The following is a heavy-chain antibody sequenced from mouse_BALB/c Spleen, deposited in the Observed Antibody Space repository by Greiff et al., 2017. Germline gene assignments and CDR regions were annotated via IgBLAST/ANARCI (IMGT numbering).Heavy chain of an antibody. D-gene: IGHD2-14*01. V-gene: IGHV2-2*02. J-gene: IGHJ4*01. CDR3: ARKNYRYDWGDAMDY. Sequence: VKLQESGPGLVQPSQSLSITCTVSGFSLTSYGVHWVRQSPGKGLEWLGVIWSGGSTDYNAAFISRLSISKDNSKSQVFFKMSSLQANDTAIYYCARKNYRYDWGDAMDYWGQGTSVTVSS. CDR1: GFSLTSYG. CDR2: IWSGGST.